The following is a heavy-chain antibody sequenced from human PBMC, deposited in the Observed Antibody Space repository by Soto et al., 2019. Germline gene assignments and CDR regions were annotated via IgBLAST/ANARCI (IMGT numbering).Heavy chain of an antibody. CDR1: GGSISSGGYY. J-gene: IGHJ4*02. D-gene: IGHD3-9*01. CDR3: AFSRAVYDTLLR. Sequence: PSETLSLTCTVSGGSISSGGYYWSWIRQHPGKGLEWIGYIYYSGTTNYNPSLKSRVTISVDTSKNQFSLKLTSVTAADTAVYYCAFSRAVYDTLLRWGRGTLVTVSS. V-gene: IGHV4-31*03. CDR2: IYYSGTT.